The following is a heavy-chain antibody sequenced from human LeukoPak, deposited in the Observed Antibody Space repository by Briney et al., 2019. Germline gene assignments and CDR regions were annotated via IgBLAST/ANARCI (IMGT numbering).Heavy chain of an antibody. Sequence: PSETLSLTCTVSGGSISTYYWSWIRQPPGKGLEWIGYIYYTGHASYNPSLKSRVTISVDRSKNQFSLKLNSVTAADTAVYYCARLIAAAGTLPDYWGQGALVTVSS. V-gene: IGHV4-59*01. CDR1: GGSISTYY. J-gene: IGHJ4*02. CDR3: ARLIAAAGTLPDY. CDR2: IYYTGHA. D-gene: IGHD6-25*01.